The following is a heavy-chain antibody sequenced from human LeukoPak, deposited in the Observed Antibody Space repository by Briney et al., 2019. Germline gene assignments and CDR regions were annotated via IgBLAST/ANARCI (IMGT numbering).Heavy chain of an antibody. J-gene: IGHJ4*02. Sequence: GGSLRLSCAASGFTFSSYAMSWVRQAPGKGLEWVSAISGSGGSTYYADSVKGRFTISRDNSKNTLYLQMNSLRAEDTAVYYCAKTSHITMIVVVNHIDYWGQGTLDTVSS. CDR2: ISGSGGST. D-gene: IGHD3-22*01. CDR1: GFTFSSYA. V-gene: IGHV3-23*01. CDR3: AKTSHITMIVVVNHIDY.